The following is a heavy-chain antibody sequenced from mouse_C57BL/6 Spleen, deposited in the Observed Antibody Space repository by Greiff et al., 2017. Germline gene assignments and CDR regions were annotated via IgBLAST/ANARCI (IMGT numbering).Heavy chain of an antibody. CDR3: ASRRLSTTVVGDFDY. CDR2: IYPGDGAT. D-gene: IGHD1-1*01. CDR1: GYAFSSSW. J-gene: IGHJ2*01. Sequence: VQLQESGPELVKPGASVKISCTASGYAFSSSWMNWVKQRPGKGLEWIGRIYPGDGATNYNGKFKGKATLTADTSSSTAYMQLSSLTSEDAAVXVCASRRLSTTVVGDFDYWGQGTTLTVSS. V-gene: IGHV1-82*01.